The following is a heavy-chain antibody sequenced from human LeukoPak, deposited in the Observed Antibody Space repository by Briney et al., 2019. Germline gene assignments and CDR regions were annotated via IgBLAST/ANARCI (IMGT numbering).Heavy chain of an antibody. CDR1: GGTFSSYA. Sequence: SVKVSCKASGGTFSSYAISWVRQAPGQGLEWMGRIIPIFGTANYAQKFQGRVTITTDESTSTAYMELSSLRSEDTAAYYCARSHCSGGSCYSGDYWGQGTLVTVSS. CDR2: IIPIFGTA. V-gene: IGHV1-69*05. D-gene: IGHD2-15*01. J-gene: IGHJ4*02. CDR3: ARSHCSGGSCYSGDY.